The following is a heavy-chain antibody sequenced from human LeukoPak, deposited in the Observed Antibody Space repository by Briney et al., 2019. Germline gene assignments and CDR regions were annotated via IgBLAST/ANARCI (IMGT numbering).Heavy chain of an antibody. V-gene: IGHV4-30-2*01. CDR3: ARSHYYGSGSLDY. Sequence: SQTLSLTCAVSSGSISSGGNSWSGIRQPPGKGLEWIGYIYHSGSTYYNPSLKSRVTISVDRSKNQFSLKLSSVTAADTAVYYCARSHYYGSGSLDYWGQGTLVTVSS. J-gene: IGHJ4*02. D-gene: IGHD3-10*01. CDR2: IYHSGST. CDR1: SGSISSGGNS.